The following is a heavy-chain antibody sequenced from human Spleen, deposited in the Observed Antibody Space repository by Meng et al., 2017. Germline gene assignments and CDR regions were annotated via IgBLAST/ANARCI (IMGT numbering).Heavy chain of an antibody. Sequence: SETLSLTCTVSGGSISSYYWSWIRQPPGKGLEWIGYIYYSGSTNYNPSLKSRVTISVDTSKNQFSLKLSSVTAADTAVYYCARWVVTPVFAYFDYWGQGTRVTVSS. CDR1: GGSISSYY. D-gene: IGHD4-23*01. CDR3: ARWVVTPVFAYFDY. CDR2: IYYSGST. J-gene: IGHJ4*02. V-gene: IGHV4-59*01.